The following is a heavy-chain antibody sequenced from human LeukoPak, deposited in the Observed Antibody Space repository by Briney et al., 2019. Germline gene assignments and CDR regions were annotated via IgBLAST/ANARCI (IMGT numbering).Heavy chain of an antibody. CDR1: GFPFSSYA. Sequence: GGSLRLSCAASGFPFSSYAMNWVRQAPGKGLEWVSAISGSGGSTYYADSVKGRFTISRDNSKNTLYLQMISLRAEDTAVYYCARAAGRDTTSGLDFDYWGQGILVTVSS. CDR3: ARAAGRDTTSGLDFDY. V-gene: IGHV3-23*01. J-gene: IGHJ4*02. CDR2: ISGSGGST. D-gene: IGHD1-26*01.